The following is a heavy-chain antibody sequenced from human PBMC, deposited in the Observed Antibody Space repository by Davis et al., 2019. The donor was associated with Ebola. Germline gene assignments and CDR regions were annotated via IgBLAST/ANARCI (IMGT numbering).Heavy chain of an antibody. CDR3: ARDTTGEDWYFDL. V-gene: IGHV3-64*01. D-gene: IGHD1-1*01. CDR1: GFSFSSYA. Sequence: GESLKISCAASGFSFSSYAMHWVRQAPGKGLEYVSAINSDGGSTYYANSVKGRFTISRDNSKNTLYLQMGSLRVEDMAVYYCARDTTGEDWYFDLWGRGTLVTVSS. J-gene: IGHJ2*01. CDR2: INSDGGST.